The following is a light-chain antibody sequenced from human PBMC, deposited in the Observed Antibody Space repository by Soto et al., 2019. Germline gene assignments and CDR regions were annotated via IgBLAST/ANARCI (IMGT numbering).Light chain of an antibody. V-gene: IGKV3-11*01. CDR3: QHRINWPLT. CDR1: QSVSSY. CDR2: DAS. Sequence: EVVMTQSPAIPSLSPGERATLSCRASQSVSSYLAWYQQKPGQAPRLLIYDASNRATGIPARFSGSGSGTDFTLTISSLEPEDFAVYYCQHRINWPLTVGGGTKVDIK. J-gene: IGKJ4*01.